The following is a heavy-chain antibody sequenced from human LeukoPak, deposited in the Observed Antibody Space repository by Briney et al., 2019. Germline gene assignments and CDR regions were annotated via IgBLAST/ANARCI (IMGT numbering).Heavy chain of an antibody. Sequence: GGSLRLSCAASGFTFSSYGMHWVRQGPGKGLEWVVVISHDGSNKNYADSVKGRFTISRDNSKNTLYLQMNSLRPEDTAVYYCAKVRVGTAHFDYWGQGTLVTVSS. CDR3: AKVRVGTAHFDY. J-gene: IGHJ4*02. CDR2: ISHDGSNK. V-gene: IGHV3-30*18. D-gene: IGHD2-15*01. CDR1: GFTFSSYG.